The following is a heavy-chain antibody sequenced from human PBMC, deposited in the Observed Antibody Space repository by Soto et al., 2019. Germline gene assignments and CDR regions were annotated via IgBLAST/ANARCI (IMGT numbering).Heavy chain of an antibody. Sequence: EVQLLESGGGLVQPGGSLRLSCAASGFTFSDYAMAWVRQAPGKGLEWVSSISGSGGSAYYADSVQGRFTISRDNSKNSLYLQMNCLRAEDTAVYYCAKDPVGCSSTSCPYGSYYGMDVWGQGTTVTVSS. V-gene: IGHV3-23*01. J-gene: IGHJ6*02. CDR3: AKDPVGCSSTSCPYGSYYGMDV. CDR1: GFTFSDYA. D-gene: IGHD2-2*01. CDR2: ISGSGGSA.